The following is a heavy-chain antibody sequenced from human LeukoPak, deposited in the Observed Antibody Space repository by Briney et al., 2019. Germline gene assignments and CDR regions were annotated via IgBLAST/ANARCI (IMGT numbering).Heavy chain of an antibody. CDR2: IKSKPDGGTT. V-gene: IGHV3-15*01. J-gene: IGHJ5*02. D-gene: IGHD1-26*01. Sequence: GGSLRLSCAASGFTFSNAWMTWVRQAPGKGLEWVGHIKSKPDGGTTEYAAPVKGRFTISRDDSKNTLYLQMNSLKTEDTAVYFCTTLPTPWGQGTLVTVPS. CDR3: TTLPTP. CDR1: GFTFSNAW.